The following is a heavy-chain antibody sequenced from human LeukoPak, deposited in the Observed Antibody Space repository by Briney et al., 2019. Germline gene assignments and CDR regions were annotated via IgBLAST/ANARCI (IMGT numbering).Heavy chain of an antibody. V-gene: IGHV3-23*01. Sequence: GGSLRPSCAASGFTFSSYAMSWVRQAPGKGLEWVSAISGSGGSTYYADSVKGRFTISRDNSKNTLYLQMNSLRAEDTAVYYCAKDRPAWYSSSWYFDYWGQGTLVTVSS. J-gene: IGHJ4*02. CDR1: GFTFSSYA. CDR3: AKDRPAWYSSSWYFDY. D-gene: IGHD6-13*01. CDR2: ISGSGGST.